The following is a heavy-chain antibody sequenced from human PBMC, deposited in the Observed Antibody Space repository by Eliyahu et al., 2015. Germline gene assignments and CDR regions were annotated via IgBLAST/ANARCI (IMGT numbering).Heavy chain of an antibody. CDR3: ARDTSSGWQPFDY. CDR1: GGTFSSYA. D-gene: IGHD6-19*01. J-gene: IGHJ4*02. V-gene: IGHV1-69*06. Sequence: SSVKVSCKASGGTFSSYAISWVRQAPGQGLEWMGGIIPIFGTANYAQKFQXRVTITADKSTSTAYMELSSLRSEDTAVYYCARDTSSGWQPFDYWGQGTLVTVSS. CDR2: IIPIFGTA.